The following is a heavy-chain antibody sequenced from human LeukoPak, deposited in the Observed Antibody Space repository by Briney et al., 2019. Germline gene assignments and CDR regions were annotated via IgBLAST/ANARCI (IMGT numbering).Heavy chain of an antibody. D-gene: IGHD3-3*01. Sequence: SETLSLTCTVSGGSISSGDYCWSWIRQPPWKGLEGIGYIYYSGSTYYNPSLKSRVTISVDTSKNQFSLKLSSVTAADTAVYYCARVTGPYDFWSGYYTDYWGQGTLVTVSS. CDR2: IYYSGST. CDR3: ARVTGPYDFWSGYYTDY. J-gene: IGHJ4*02. CDR1: GGSISSGDYC. V-gene: IGHV4-30-4*08.